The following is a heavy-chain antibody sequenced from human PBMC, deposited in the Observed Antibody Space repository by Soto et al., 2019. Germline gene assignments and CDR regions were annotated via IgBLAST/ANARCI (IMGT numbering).Heavy chain of an antibody. CDR1: GDSVSSNSAA. J-gene: IGHJ2*01. Sequence: SQTLSLTCAISGDSVSSNSAAWTWIRQSPSRGLEWLGRTYYRSKWYNDYAVSVKSRIAINPDTSKNQFSLQLNSVTPEDSAVYYCARAVVVPATLVCLYPYCTVFWCTGPIDL. CDR3: ARAVVVPATLVCLYPYCTVFWCTGPIDL. D-gene: IGHD2-15*01. CDR2: TYYRSKWYN. V-gene: IGHV6-1*01.